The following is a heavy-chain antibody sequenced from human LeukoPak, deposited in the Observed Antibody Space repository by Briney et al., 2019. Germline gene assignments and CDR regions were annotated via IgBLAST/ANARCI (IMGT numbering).Heavy chain of an antibody. V-gene: IGHV3-11*01. Sequence: PGGSLRLSCAASGFTFSDYYMSWIRQAPGKGLEWISYISGSGSTIHYADSVKGRFTISRDNAKNSLFLQMDSLRAEDTAVYYCARETSRNRDFGELFDYWGQGTLVTVSS. CDR3: ARETSRNRDFGELFDY. CDR1: GFTFSDYY. J-gene: IGHJ4*02. CDR2: ISGSGSTI. D-gene: IGHD3-10*01.